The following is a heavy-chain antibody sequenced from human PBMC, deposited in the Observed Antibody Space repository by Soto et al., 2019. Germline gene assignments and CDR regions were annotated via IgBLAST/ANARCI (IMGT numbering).Heavy chain of an antibody. D-gene: IGHD2-15*01. CDR1: GFTLSNYG. CDR3: AKSKLHYFDY. J-gene: IGHJ4*02. Sequence: QVQLVEFGGGVVQPGRSLRLSCAASGFTLSNYGMHWVRQAPGKGLEWVAVISYDGSNKYYADSVKGRFTISRDNSKNTLYLQMNSLRAEDTAVYYCAKSKLHYFDYWGQGTLVTVSS. CDR2: ISYDGSNK. V-gene: IGHV3-30*18.